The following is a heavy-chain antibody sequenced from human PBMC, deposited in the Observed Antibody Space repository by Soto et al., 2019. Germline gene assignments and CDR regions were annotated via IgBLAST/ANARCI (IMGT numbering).Heavy chain of an antibody. CDR3: AKSMQWELPLWFDP. CDR1: GFTFTTYG. D-gene: IGHD1-26*01. Sequence: GGSLRLSCAASGFTFTTYGMNWVRQVPGKGLEWVSGISGSGGSTYYADSVKGRFIISRDNSKNTLYLQMISLRAEDTAVYYCAKSMQWELPLWFDPWGQGTLVTVSS. CDR2: ISGSGGST. V-gene: IGHV3-23*01. J-gene: IGHJ5*02.